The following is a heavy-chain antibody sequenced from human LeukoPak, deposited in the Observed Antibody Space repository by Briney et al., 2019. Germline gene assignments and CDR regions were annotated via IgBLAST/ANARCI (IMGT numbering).Heavy chain of an antibody. V-gene: IGHV3-48*01. CDR1: GFSFSSYT. CDR3: AGDRDYAFEI. D-gene: IGHD3/OR15-3a*01. J-gene: IGHJ3*02. Sequence: GGSLRLSCAASGFSFSSYTINWVRQAPGKGLEWLSYIRTVNTPAIWNADSVKGRFTISRGDAKNSVYLQMNSLRPEDTAVYFCAGDRDYAFEIWGQGTLVTVSS. CDR2: IRTVNTPAI.